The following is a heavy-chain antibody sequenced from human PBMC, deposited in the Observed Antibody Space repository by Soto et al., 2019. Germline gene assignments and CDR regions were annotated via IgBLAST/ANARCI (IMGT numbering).Heavy chain of an antibody. D-gene: IGHD1-26*01. V-gene: IGHV4-61*01. CDR3: ARVGSSCHSGGCYYYYGLGV. J-gene: IGHJ6*02. CDR1: GDSVGNGPYY. Sequence: QVRLQESGPGLVKPSETLSLSCLVSGDSVGNGPYYWSWIRQSPGAGLEGTAYISYSGSTNVNPSLDSRVNISIDLSKNQFCLELRSVTAADAAVYFCARVGSSCHSGGCYYYYGLGVLGQGTTVAISS. CDR2: ISYSGST.